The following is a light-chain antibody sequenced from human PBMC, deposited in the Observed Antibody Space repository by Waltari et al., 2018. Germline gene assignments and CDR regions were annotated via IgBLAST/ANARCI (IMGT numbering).Light chain of an antibody. CDR3: QQYSTTPLT. CDR2: WAS. V-gene: IGKV4-1*01. J-gene: IGKJ4*01. Sequence: DIVLTQSPDSLAVSLGERATINCKSSQNVSRSPHKKNYLAWYQQKPGQPPKVLFYWASTRESGGPDRCSAGGSGTDFTLTISSLQAEDVAVYFCQQYSTTPLTFGGGPKVALK. CDR1: QNVSRSPHKKNY.